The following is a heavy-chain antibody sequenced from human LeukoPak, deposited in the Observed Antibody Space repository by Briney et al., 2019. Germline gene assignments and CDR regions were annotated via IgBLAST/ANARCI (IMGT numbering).Heavy chain of an antibody. D-gene: IGHD6-19*01. Sequence: NPSETLSLTCTVSGGSISSSSYYWGWIRQPPGKGLEWIGSIYYSGSTYYNPSLKSRVTISVDTSKNQFSLKLSSVTAADTAVYYCASGGSGPEKKGMDVWGQGTTVTVSS. V-gene: IGHV4-39*07. J-gene: IGHJ6*02. CDR1: GGSISSSSYY. CDR2: IYYSGST. CDR3: ASGGSGPEKKGMDV.